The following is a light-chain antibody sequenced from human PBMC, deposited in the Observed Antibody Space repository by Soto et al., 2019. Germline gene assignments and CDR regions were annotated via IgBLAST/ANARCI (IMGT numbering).Light chain of an antibody. CDR3: QQYNDWPPA. CDR1: QSVSSSY. Sequence: EIELTQCRGTQNLSTWGRATLSCRASQSVSSSYLAWYQQKPGQAPRLLISDASTRATGIPARFRGSGSGTEFTLTIDSLQSEDFAVYYCQQYNDWPPAFGGGTKVDNK. V-gene: IGKV3-15*01. CDR2: DAS. J-gene: IGKJ4*01.